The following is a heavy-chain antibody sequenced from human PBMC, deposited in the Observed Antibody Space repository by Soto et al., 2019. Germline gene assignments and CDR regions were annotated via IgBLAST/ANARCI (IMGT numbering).Heavy chain of an antibody. J-gene: IGHJ1*01. CDR2: IHHSGST. CDR3: ARKVVVVVAARSLEYFQH. CDR1: GGSISTSNW. Sequence: SETLSLTCAVSGGSISTSNWWSWVRQTPGKGLEWIGEIHHSGSTNYNPSLKSRVTMSVDKSNNQFSLNLSSVTAADTAVYYCARKVVVVVAARSLEYFQHWGQGTLVTVSS. V-gene: IGHV4-4*02. D-gene: IGHD2-15*01.